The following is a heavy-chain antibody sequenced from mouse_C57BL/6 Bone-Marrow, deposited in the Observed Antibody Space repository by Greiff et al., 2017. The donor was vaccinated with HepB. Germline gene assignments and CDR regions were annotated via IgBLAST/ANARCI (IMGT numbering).Heavy chain of an antibody. CDR3: ARRTTVVASFDY. D-gene: IGHD1-1*01. Sequence: EVKLMESGGDLVKPGGSLKLSCAASGFTFSSYGMSWVRQTPDKRLEWVATISSGGSYTYYPDSVKGRFTISRDNAKNTLYLQMSSLKSEDTAMYDCARRTTVVASFDYWGQGTTLTVSS. CDR1: GFTFSSYG. J-gene: IGHJ2*01. CDR2: ISSGGSYT. V-gene: IGHV5-6*02.